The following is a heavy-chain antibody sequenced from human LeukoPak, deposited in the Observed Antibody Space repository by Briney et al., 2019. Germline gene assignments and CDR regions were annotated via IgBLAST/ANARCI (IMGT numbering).Heavy chain of an antibody. CDR3: ARHILARYTYSYDGMDV. Sequence: GESLQISCKVSGYTFTSYWIGWVRQMPGKGLEWMGIIYPGDSDTRYSPSFQGQITISADKSINTAYLQWSSLKASDTAMYYCARHILARYTYSYDGMDVWGQGTTVTVSS. D-gene: IGHD5-18*01. CDR2: IYPGDSDT. J-gene: IGHJ6*02. CDR1: GYTFTSYW. V-gene: IGHV5-51*01.